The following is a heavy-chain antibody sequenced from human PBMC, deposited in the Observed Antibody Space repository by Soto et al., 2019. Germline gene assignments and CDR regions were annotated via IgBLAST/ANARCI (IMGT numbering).Heavy chain of an antibody. J-gene: IGHJ6*03. CDR2: IYYSGST. D-gene: IGHD2-2*01. Sequence: SETLSLTCTVSGGSISSSSYYWGWIRQPPGKGLEWIGSIYYSGSTYYNPSLKSRVTISVDTSKNQFSLKLSSVTASDTAVYYCARQVTFDDIVVVPAAITDYYYYMDVWGKGTTVTVSS. CDR3: ARQVTFDDIVVVPAAITDYYYYMDV. CDR1: GGSISSSSYY. V-gene: IGHV4-39*01.